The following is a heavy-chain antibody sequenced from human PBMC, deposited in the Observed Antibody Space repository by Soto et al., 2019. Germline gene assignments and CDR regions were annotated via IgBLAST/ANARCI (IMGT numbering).Heavy chain of an antibody. Sequence: EVQILESGGGSVQPGGSLRLSCAASGCTLSNFAMSWVRHAPGKGLEWVSEITGSTGTTYYADSVRGRFIISRDNSKNTLHLQMNSLRAEDTAVYYCAKDTSSSPYYMDVWGKGTTVTVSS. V-gene: IGHV3-23*01. J-gene: IGHJ6*03. D-gene: IGHD2-2*01. CDR1: GCTLSNFA. CDR3: AKDTSSSPYYMDV. CDR2: ITGSTGTT.